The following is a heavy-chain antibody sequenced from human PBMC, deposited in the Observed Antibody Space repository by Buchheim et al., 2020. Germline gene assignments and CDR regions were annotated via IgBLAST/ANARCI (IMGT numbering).Heavy chain of an antibody. J-gene: IGHJ6*03. CDR3: ARGVSVVVPAAQRYYYYYHMDV. D-gene: IGHD2-2*01. CDR1: GGSFSGYY. V-gene: IGHV4-34*01. CDR2: INHSGST. Sequence: QVQLQQWGAGLLKPSETLSLTCAVYGGSFSGYYWSWIRQPPGKGLEWIGEINHSGSTNYNPSLKSRVTISVDTSKNQFSLKLSAVTAADTAVYYCARGVSVVVPAAQRYYYYYHMDVWGKGTT.